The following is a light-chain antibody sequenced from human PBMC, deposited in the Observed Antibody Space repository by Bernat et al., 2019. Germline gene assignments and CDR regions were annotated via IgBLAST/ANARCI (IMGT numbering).Light chain of an antibody. Sequence: EIVLTQSPGTLSLSPGERATLSCRASQSVSSYLAWYQQRPGQAPRLLIYDASKRATGLPARFSGSGSGTDFTLTINSLEPADLAIYYCQQRGNWPWTFGQGTKVEFK. J-gene: IGKJ1*01. V-gene: IGKV3-11*01. CDR3: QQRGNWPWT. CDR2: DAS. CDR1: QSVSSY.